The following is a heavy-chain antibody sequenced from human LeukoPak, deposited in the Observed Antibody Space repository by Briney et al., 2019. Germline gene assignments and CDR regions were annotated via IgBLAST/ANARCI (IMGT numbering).Heavy chain of an antibody. D-gene: IGHD2-15*01. CDR2: IYRGDT. Sequence: GGSLRLSCAVSGFTAGYNYMSWVRQAPGKGLEWFSVIYRGDTYYADSVKGRFTISRDDSKNTVFLQMNRLRADDMAVYFCASYYCSSGSCYFDTWGQGTLVAVSS. CDR1: GFTAGYNY. J-gene: IGHJ4*02. V-gene: IGHV3-53*01. CDR3: ASYYCSSGSCYFDT.